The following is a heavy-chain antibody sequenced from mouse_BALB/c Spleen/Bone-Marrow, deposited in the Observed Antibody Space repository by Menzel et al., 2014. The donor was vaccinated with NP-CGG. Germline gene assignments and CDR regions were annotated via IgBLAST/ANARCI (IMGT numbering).Heavy chain of an antibody. J-gene: IGHJ4*01. V-gene: IGHV1S81*02. D-gene: IGHD1-1*01. CDR3: SRGYYGSAYYYAMDY. CDR2: INPSNVDT. Sequence: VKLQESGAELVKLGASVKLSCKASGYTFTSYYMFWVKQRPGQGLEWIGEINPSNVDTNFNEKFKSKATLTVDKSSNTAYMQLSSLTSEDSAVYYCSRGYYGSAYYYAMDYWGQGTSVTVSS. CDR1: GYTFTSYY.